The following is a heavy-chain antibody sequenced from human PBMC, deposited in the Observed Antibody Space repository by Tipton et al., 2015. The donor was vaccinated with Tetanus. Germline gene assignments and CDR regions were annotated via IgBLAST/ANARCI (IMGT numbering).Heavy chain of an antibody. D-gene: IGHD2-15*01. CDR1: GFIFSSYG. V-gene: IGHV3-33*01. Sequence: SLRLSCAASGFIFSSYGIHWVRPAPGKGLEWVAVSWYDGTDKYYADSVKGRFTISRDNSKNTLYLQMNSLRAEGTAVYYCAREADCSGGSCFSGDFDNWGQGTQVTVSS. CDR2: SWYDGTDK. CDR3: AREADCSGGSCFSGDFDN. J-gene: IGHJ4*02.